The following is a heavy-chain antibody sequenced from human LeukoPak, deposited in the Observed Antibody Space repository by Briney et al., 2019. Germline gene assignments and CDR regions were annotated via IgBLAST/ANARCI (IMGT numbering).Heavy chain of an antibody. Sequence: PSETLSLTCAVSGGSISSDNWWSWVRQPPGKGLEWIGDMYRSGSTKYNPSLKSRVTISVDKSKNQFSLKLSSVTAADTAVYYCARLWLLNLDKWGQGTLVTVSS. D-gene: IGHD6-19*01. J-gene: IGHJ4*02. CDR3: ARLWLLNLDK. CDR2: MYRSGST. CDR1: GGSISSDNW. V-gene: IGHV4-4*02.